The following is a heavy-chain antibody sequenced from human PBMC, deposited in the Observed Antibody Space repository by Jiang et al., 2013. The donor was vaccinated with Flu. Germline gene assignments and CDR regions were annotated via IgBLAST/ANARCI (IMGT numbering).Heavy chain of an antibody. CDR1: GGSISSYY. D-gene: IGHD3-9*01. J-gene: IGHJ6*02. CDR2: IYYSGST. Sequence: PGLVKPSETLSLTCTVSGGSISSYYWSWIRQPPGKGLEWIGYIYYSGSTNYNPSLKSRVTISVDTSKNQFSLKLSSVTAADTAVYYCARDGYDILTGLFGMDVWGQGTTVTVSS. CDR3: ARDGYDILTGLFGMDV. V-gene: IGHV4-59*01.